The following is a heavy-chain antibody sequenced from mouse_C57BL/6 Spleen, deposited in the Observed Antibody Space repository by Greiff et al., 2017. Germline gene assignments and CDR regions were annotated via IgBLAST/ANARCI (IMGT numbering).Heavy chain of an antibody. CDR3: ARDRGSDY. J-gene: IGHJ2*01. Sequence: VQLQQPGAELVRPGTSVKLSCKASGYTFTSYWMHWVKQRPGQGLEWIGVIDPSDSYTTYNQKFKGKATLTVDTSSSTAYMQLSSLTSEDSAVYYCARDRGSDYWGQGTTLTVSS. CDR1: GYTFTSYW. CDR2: IDPSDSYT. V-gene: IGHV1-59*01.